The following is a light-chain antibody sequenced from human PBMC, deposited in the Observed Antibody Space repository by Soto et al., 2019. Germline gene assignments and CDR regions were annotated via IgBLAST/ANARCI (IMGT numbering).Light chain of an antibody. Sequence: EILLTQSPATLSVYPGEGATLSCWASQSTDNYIAWYQHKPGQIPRLLIFDTSDRVTGVPARFSGGGSGAHFPLTISRIEPEDSAVYYCQHRANWPLLVFGGGTRVEIK. V-gene: IGKV3-11*01. CDR3: QHRANWPLLV. CDR1: QSTDNY. J-gene: IGKJ4*01. CDR2: DTS.